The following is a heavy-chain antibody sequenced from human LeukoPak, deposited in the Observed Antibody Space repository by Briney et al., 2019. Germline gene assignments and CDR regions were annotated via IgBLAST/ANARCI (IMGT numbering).Heavy chain of an antibody. D-gene: IGHD6-19*01. CDR1: GFTFSDYY. CDR3: ATDQIAVAGLRQGRY. V-gene: IGHV3-11*01. Sequence: AGGSLRLSCAASGFTFSDYYMSWIRQAPGKGLEWVSYISSSGSTIYYADSVKGRFTISRDNAKNSLYLQMNSLRAEDTAVYYCATDQIAVAGLRQGRYWGQGTLVTVSS. CDR2: ISSSGSTI. J-gene: IGHJ4*02.